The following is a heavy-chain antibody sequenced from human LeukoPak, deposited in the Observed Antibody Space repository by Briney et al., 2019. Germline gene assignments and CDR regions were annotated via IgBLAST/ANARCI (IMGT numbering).Heavy chain of an antibody. V-gene: IGHV4-34*01. Sequence: SETLSLTCAVYGGSFSGYYWSWIRQPPGKGLEWIGEINHSGSTNYNPSLKSRVTISVDTSKNQFSLKLSSVTAADTAVYYCATNDYCSGGSCYSPFDYWGQGTLVTVSS. D-gene: IGHD2-15*01. J-gene: IGHJ4*02. CDR3: ATNDYCSGGSCYSPFDY. CDR1: GGSFSGYY. CDR2: INHSGST.